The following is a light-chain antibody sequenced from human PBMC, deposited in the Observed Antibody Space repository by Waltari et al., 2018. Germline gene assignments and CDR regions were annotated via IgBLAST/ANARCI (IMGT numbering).Light chain of an antibody. Sequence: QSALTQPASVSGSPGQSITISSTGTSSDIGGHHSVSWYQQHPGKAPKLMIYDVSKRFSGISNRFSGSKSANTASLTISGLQAEDEADYYCSAYTSSSSRVFGTGTRVTVL. CDR3: SAYTSSSSRV. J-gene: IGLJ1*01. V-gene: IGLV2-14*03. CDR2: DVS. CDR1: SSDIGGHHS.